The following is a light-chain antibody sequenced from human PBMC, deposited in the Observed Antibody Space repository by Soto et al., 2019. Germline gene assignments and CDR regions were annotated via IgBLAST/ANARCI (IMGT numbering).Light chain of an antibody. J-gene: IGLJ2*01. V-gene: IGLV1-40*01. CDR2: GNS. CDR3: QSYDSSLSGSKV. Sequence: QSVLTQPPSVSGAPGQRVTISGTGSSSNIGAGYDVHWYQQLPGTAPKLLIYGNSNRPSGVPDRFSGSKSGTSASLAITGLQAEDEADYYCQSYDSSLSGSKVFGGGTQLTVL. CDR1: SSNIGAGYD.